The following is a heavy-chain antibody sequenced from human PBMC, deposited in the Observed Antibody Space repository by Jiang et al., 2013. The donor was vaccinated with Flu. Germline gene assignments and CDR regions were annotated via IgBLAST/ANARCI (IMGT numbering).Heavy chain of an antibody. Sequence: QLLESGGGVVRPGGSLRLSCAASGFTFDDYGMSWVRQAPGKGLEWVSGINWNGGSTGYADSVKGRFTISRDNAKNSLYLQMNSLRAEDTALYYCARERFLDIVATMGAFDIWGQGTMVTVSS. CDR3: ARERFLDIVATMGAFDI. CDR1: GFTFDDYG. V-gene: IGHV3-20*04. D-gene: IGHD5-12*01. CDR2: INWNGGST. J-gene: IGHJ3*02.